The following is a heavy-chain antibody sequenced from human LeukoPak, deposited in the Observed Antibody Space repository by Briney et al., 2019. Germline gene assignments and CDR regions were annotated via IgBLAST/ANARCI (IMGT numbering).Heavy chain of an antibody. CDR1: GFTFSSYG. CDR2: IWDDGSNK. J-gene: IGHJ4*02. D-gene: IGHD3-10*01. CDR3: AKDRQYKSGELSAYFDY. Sequence: PGGSLRLSCAASGFTFSSYGMHWVRQALGKGLEWVAVIWDDGSNKYYADSVKGRFTISRDNSKNTLYLQMNSLRAEDTAVYYCAKDRQYKSGELSAYFDYWGQGTLVTVSS. V-gene: IGHV3-33*06.